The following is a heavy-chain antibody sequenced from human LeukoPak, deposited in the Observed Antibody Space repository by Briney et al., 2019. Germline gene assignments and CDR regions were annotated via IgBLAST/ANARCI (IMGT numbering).Heavy chain of an antibody. CDR2: IIHIFGTT. J-gene: IGHJ5*02. V-gene: IGHV1-69*13. D-gene: IGHD5-18*01. Sequence: GASVKVSCKASGYTFTGYYMHWVRQAPGQGLEWMGGIIHIFGTTNYAQKFQGRVTITADESTRTAWMELSSLRSEDTAVYYCAISSSGYTYGYVSGWFDPWGQGTLVTVSS. CDR3: AISSSGYTYGYVSGWFDP. CDR1: GYTFTGYY.